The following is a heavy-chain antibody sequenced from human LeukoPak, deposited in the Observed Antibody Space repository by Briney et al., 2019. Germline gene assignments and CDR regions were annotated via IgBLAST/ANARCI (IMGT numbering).Heavy chain of an antibody. CDR1: GYSFTSYW. V-gene: IGHV5-51*01. CDR2: IYPGDSDT. CDR3: ARLKGHYDILTGATYYYYGMDV. J-gene: IGHJ6*02. D-gene: IGHD3-9*01. Sequence: GESLKISCKGSGYSFTSYWIGWVRQMPGKGLEWTGIIYPGDSDTRYSPSFQGQVTISADKSISTAYLQWSSLKASDTAMYYCARLKGHYDILTGATYYYYGMDVWGQGTTVTVSS.